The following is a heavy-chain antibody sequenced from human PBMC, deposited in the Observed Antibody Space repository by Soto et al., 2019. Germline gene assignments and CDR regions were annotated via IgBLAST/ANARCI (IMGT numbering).Heavy chain of an antibody. CDR2: IYPGDSDT. CDR3: ARHHIAARSNYYYYMDV. J-gene: IGHJ6*03. CDR1: GHSFTRYW. V-gene: IGHV5-51*01. D-gene: IGHD6-6*01. Sequence: HGESLKISCKGSGHSFTRYWIGWVRQMPGKGLEWMGIIYPGDSDTRYSPSFQGQVTISAGKSISTAYLQWSSLKASDTAMYYCARHHIAARSNYYYYMDVWGKGTTVTVSS.